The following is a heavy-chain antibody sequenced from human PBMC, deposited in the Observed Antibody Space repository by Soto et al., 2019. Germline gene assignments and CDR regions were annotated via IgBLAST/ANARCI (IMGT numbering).Heavy chain of an antibody. V-gene: IGHV3-23*01. CDR1: GFTFSSYA. Sequence: EVQLLESGGGLVQPGGSLRLSCAASGFTFSSYAMNWVRQAPGKGLEWVSAISGSGGSTYYADSVKGRFTISRDNSKNTLDLQLNSLRAEDKAVYYCAKDPGIQLLFYWGQGTLVTVSS. J-gene: IGHJ4*02. CDR2: ISGSGGST. D-gene: IGHD5-18*01. CDR3: AKDPGIQLLFY.